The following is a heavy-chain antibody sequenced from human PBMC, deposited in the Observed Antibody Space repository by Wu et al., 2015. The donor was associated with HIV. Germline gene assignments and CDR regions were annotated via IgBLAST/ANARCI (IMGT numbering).Heavy chain of an antibody. V-gene: IGHV1-69*05. CDR3: ARNTDSVATSLYSLGV. D-gene: IGHD5-12*01. CDR2: INPLFGTT. Sequence: QVQLVQFGAEVKKPGSSVKVTCKAPGDGFTSYAVSWVRQAPGQGLEWMGGINPLFGTTKHTQRFQDRVTFTTDESKSIAYMELSSLRSEDTAVYYCARNTDSVATSLYSLGVWGQGTTVTVSS. J-gene: IGHJ6*02. CDR1: GDGFTSYA.